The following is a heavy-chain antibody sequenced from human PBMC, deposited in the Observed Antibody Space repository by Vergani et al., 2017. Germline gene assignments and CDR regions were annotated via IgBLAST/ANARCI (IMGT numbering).Heavy chain of an antibody. CDR2: ISSSSANI. V-gene: IGHV3-21*01. D-gene: IGHD2-2*02. CDR1: GFTFSSYT. Sequence: EVQLVESGGGLVKPGGSLRLSCAASGFTFSSYTMTWVRQAPGKGLQWVSSISSSSANIHYADSVKGRFTVSRDSGRNSLYLQMKSLRAEDTAVYYCARGQAGYQVLYRAYIDPWGQGTLVTVSS. CDR3: ARGQAGYQVLYRAYIDP. J-gene: IGHJ5*02.